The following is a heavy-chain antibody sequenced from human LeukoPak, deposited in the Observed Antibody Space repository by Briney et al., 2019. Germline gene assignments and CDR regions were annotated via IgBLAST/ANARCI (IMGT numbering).Heavy chain of an antibody. CDR1: GFTFSSYG. J-gene: IGHJ4*02. V-gene: IGHV3-30*18. CDR2: ISYDGSNK. D-gene: IGHD6-19*01. Sequence: GGSLRLSCAASGFTFSSYGMHWVRQAPGKGLEWVAVISYDGSNKYYADSVKGRFTISRDNSKNTLYLQMNSLRAEDTAVYYCAKISSGWYGDYWGQGTLVIVSS. CDR3: AKISSGWYGDY.